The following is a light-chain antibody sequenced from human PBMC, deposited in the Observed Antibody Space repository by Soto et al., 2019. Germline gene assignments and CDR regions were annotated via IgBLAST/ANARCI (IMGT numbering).Light chain of an antibody. CDR1: QSVSSSY. CDR2: GAS. V-gene: IGKV3-20*01. J-gene: IGKJ1*01. Sequence: EIVLTQSPGTLSLSPGERATLSCRASQSVSSSYLAWYQQKPGQAPRLLIYGASSRATGIPDRFSGRGFGTDFPLTISRLEPEVFAVYYCQQYGSSRGTFGQGTRGNIK. CDR3: QQYGSSRGT.